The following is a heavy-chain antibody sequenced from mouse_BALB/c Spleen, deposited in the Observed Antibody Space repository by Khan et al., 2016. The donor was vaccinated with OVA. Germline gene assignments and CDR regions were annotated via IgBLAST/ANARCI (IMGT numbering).Heavy chain of an antibody. CDR3: ARRAYYYNSERFAY. V-gene: IGHV5-6*01. D-gene: IGHD1-1*01. J-gene: IGHJ3*01. Sequence: EVQLVESGGDLVKPGGSLKLSCAASGFTFSTYGMSWVRQTPDKRLEWVATISSGGSYTYYPDNVKGRFTISRDNAKNTLYLQMSSLKSEDTARDYCARRAYYYNSERFAYWGQGTLVTVSA. CDR1: GFTFSTYG. CDR2: ISSGGSYT.